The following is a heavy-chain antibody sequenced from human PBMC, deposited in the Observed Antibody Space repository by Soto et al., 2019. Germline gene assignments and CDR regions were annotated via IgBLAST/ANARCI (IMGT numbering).Heavy chain of an antibody. J-gene: IGHJ4*02. CDR2: INTSGGDT. Sequence: QVQLVQSGAEVRRPGASVTVSCKTSGYPFTNNYLHWVRQAPGRGLEWTGSINTSGGDTAYAQEFQGRITMTRDTATSTVYMELRSLRPEDTAVYFCARAQELSGVWGRFRPPFWFDFWGQGTRVTVSS. CDR3: ARAQELSGVWGRFRPPFWFDF. V-gene: IGHV1-46*01. CDR1: GYPFTNNY. D-gene: IGHD3-16*02.